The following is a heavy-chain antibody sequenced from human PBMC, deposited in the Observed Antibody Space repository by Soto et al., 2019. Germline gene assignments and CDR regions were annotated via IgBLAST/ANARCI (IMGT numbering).Heavy chain of an antibody. CDR1: GFTFSSYA. CDR3: ARGREEDAFDI. V-gene: IGHV3-30-3*01. D-gene: IGHD1-26*01. CDR2: ISYDGSNK. J-gene: IGHJ3*02. Sequence: QVQLVESGGGVVQPGRSLRLSCAASGFTFSSYAMHWVRQAPGKGLEWVAVISYDGSNKYYADSVKGRFTISRDNSKNTRYLQMNSLRAEDTAVYYCARGREEDAFDIWGQGTMVTVSS.